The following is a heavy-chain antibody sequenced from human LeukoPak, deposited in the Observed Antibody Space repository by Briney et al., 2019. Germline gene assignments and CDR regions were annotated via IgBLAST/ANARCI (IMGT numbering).Heavy chain of an antibody. CDR3: ARDLTRGQWLIDAFDI. J-gene: IGHJ3*02. V-gene: IGHV3-21*01. Sequence: GGSLRLSCAASGFTFSSYSVNWVRQAPGKGLEWVSSISSSSSYIYYADSVKGRFTISRDNAKNSLYLQMNSLRAEDTAVYYCARDLTRGQWLIDAFDIWGQGTMVTVSS. CDR2: ISSSSSYI. CDR1: GFTFSSYS. D-gene: IGHD6-19*01.